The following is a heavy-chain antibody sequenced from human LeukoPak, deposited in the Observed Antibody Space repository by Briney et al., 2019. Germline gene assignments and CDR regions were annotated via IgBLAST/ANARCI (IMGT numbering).Heavy chain of an antibody. D-gene: IGHD3-3*01. J-gene: IGHJ5*02. CDR2: FDPEDGET. CDR1: GYTLTELS. Sequence: ASVKVSCKVSGYTLTELSMHWVRQAPGKGLEWMGGFDPEDGETIYAQKFQGRVIMTEDTSTDTAYMELSSLRSEDTAVYYCATVNTIFGVVQNWFDPWGQGTLVTVSS. V-gene: IGHV1-24*01. CDR3: ATVNTIFGVVQNWFDP.